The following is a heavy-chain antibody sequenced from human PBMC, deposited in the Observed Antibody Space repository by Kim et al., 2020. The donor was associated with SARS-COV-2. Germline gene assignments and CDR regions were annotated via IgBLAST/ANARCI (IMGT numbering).Heavy chain of an antibody. CDR1: GGSISSSSYY. Sequence: SETLSLTCTVSGGSISSSSYYWGWIRQPPGKGLEWIGSIYYSGSTYYNPSLKSRVTISVDTSKNQFSLKLSSVTAADTAVYYCARILRFLETNWFDPWGQGTLVTVSS. D-gene: IGHD3-3*01. CDR3: ARILRFLETNWFDP. CDR2: IYYSGST. V-gene: IGHV4-39*01. J-gene: IGHJ5*02.